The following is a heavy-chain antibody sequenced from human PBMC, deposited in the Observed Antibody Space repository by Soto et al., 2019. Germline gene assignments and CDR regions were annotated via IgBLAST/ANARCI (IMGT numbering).Heavy chain of an antibody. V-gene: IGHV3-15*07. D-gene: IGHD3-3*01. J-gene: IGHJ4*02. CDR2: IKTKTQGETT. Sequence: DVQLVESGGGLVKPGGSLRLSCAASGFSISSAWMNWVRQAPGKGLEWVGRIKTKTQGETTDYPAPVKGRFTISRDDSKNTLYLQMNSLKMEDTAVYYCTTGSVEGYWGQGTLVTVSS. CDR1: GFSISSAW. CDR3: TTGSVEGY.